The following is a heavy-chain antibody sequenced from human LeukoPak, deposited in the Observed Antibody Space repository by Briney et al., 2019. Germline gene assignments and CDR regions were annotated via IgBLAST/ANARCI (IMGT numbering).Heavy chain of an antibody. V-gene: IGHV1-24*01. CDR3: ATDLRLAVPEGFDY. CDR1: GYTLTELS. CDR2: FDPEDGET. D-gene: IGHD6-19*01. Sequence: ASVKVSCKVSGYTLTELSMHWVRQAPGKGLEWIGGFDPEDGETIYAQKFQGRVTMTEDTSTDTAYMELSSLRSEDTAVYYCATDLRLAVPEGFDYWGQGTLVTVSS. J-gene: IGHJ4*02.